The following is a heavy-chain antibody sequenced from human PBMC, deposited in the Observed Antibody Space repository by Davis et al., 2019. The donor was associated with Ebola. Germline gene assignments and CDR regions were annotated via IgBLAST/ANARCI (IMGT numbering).Heavy chain of an antibody. J-gene: IGHJ5*02. Sequence: SETLSLTCTVSGGSITSSHWSWIRQSAGKGLEWIADIYDTGSTYYNPSLKSRVTISVDTSKIQFSLKLSSVTAADTAVYYCARQGAYYYGSGSYYISPKFDPWGQGTLVTVSS. CDR1: GGSITSSH. V-gene: IGHV4-59*08. CDR2: IYDTGST. D-gene: IGHD3-10*01. CDR3: ARQGAYYYGSGSYYISPKFDP.